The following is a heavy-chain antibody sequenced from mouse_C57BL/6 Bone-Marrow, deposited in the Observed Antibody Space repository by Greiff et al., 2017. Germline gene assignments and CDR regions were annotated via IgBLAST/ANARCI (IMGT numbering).Heavy chain of an antibody. V-gene: IGHV1-82*01. CDR2: IYPGNGNP. D-gene: IGHD1-1*01. Sequence: VKLVESGPELVKPGASVKISCKASASAFSSSGINWLKQRPGRGLEWIGGIYPGNGNPTSNGTFKGKATLTADKASSTDYMQLSSLTSEDSAVYVCARGDITTVVAFDYWGQGTTLTVSS. CDR3: ARGDITTVVAFDY. CDR1: ASAFSSSG. J-gene: IGHJ2*01.